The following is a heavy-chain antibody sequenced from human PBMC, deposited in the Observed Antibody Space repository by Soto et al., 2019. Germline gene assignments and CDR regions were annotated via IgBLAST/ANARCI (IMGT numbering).Heavy chain of an antibody. V-gene: IGHV4-61*01. CDR3: ARGSGSYSAY. CDR2: IAYSGST. D-gene: IGHD1-26*01. CDR1: GASVSSGNYY. J-gene: IGHJ4*02. Sequence: QVQLQESGPGLVKPSETLSLTCTVSGASVSSGNYYWSWIRQPPGKGLECIWYIAYSGSTNYNPSLKSRVTISIDTSKNQYALKLSSVTAADTAGYYCARGSGSYSAYWGQGNLVTVSS.